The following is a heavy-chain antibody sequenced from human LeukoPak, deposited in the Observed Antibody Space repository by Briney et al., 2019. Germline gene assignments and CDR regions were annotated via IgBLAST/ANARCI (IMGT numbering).Heavy chain of an antibody. CDR1: GYSFTSYG. Sequence: ASVKVSCKASGYSFTSYGISWVRQAPGQGLEWMGWISAYNGNTNYAQKFQGRVTMTTDTSTSTAYMELRSLRSDDTAVYYCARDWSGSYWYGMDVWGQGTTVTVSS. V-gene: IGHV1-18*01. J-gene: IGHJ6*02. CDR3: ARDWSGSYWYGMDV. D-gene: IGHD3-3*01. CDR2: ISAYNGNT.